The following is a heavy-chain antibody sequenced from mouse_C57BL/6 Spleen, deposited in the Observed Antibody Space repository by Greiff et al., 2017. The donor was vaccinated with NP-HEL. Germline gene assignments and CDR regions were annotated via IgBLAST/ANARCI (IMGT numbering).Heavy chain of an antibody. J-gene: IGHJ4*01. CDR3: ARGSTTVVATDAMDY. V-gene: IGHV1-81*01. D-gene: IGHD1-1*01. CDR1: GYTFTSYG. CDR2: IYPRSGNT. Sequence: QVQLQQSGAELARPGASVKLSCKASGYTFTSYGISWVKQRTGQGLEWIGEIYPRSGNTYYNEKFKGKATLTADKSSSTAYMELRSLTSEDSAVYFCARGSTTVVATDAMDYWGQGTSVTVSS.